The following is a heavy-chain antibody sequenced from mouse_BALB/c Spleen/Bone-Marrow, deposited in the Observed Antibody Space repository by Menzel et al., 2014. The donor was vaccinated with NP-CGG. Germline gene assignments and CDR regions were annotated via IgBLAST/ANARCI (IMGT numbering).Heavy chain of an antibody. D-gene: IGHD2-14*01. J-gene: IGHJ3*01. V-gene: IGHV14-3*02. CDR1: GFNIKDTY. CDR3: ARYDYRYSWFAY. CDR2: IDPANGNT. Sequence: DVKLVESGAELVKPGASVKLSCTASGFNIKDTYMHWVKQRPEQGLEWVGRIDPANGNTKYDPKFQGKATITTDTSSNTAYLQLRSLTSEDTAVYYCARYDYRYSWFAYWGQGTLVTVSA.